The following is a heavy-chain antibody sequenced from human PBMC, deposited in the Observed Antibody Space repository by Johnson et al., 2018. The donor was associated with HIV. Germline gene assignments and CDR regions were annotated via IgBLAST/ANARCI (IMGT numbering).Heavy chain of an antibody. D-gene: IGHD1-26*01. V-gene: IGHV3-NL1*01. CDR1: GFGFSRYV. Sequence: QVQLVESGGGVVQPGRSLRASCAASGFGFSRYVMHWVRQAPGKGLEWVSGINWNGDTTGYDDSVKGRFTISRDNSKNTLYLQMNSLRAEDTAVYYCAKGFGASSGAFDIWGQGTMVTVSS. J-gene: IGHJ3*02. CDR2: INWNGDTT. CDR3: AKGFGASSGAFDI.